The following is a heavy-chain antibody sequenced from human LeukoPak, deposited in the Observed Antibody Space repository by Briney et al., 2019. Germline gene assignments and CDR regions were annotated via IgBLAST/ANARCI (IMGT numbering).Heavy chain of an antibody. CDR3: ARRYSSSWYVGFFDP. Sequence: PSETLSLTCTVSGFSISSGHYWGWVRQPPGAGLEWIGYIYYSGSTNYNPSLESRVAMSVDTSKNQFSLRLSSVTAADTAIYYCARRYSSSWYVGFFDPWGQGTLVTVSS. J-gene: IGHJ5*02. CDR1: GFSISSGHY. V-gene: IGHV4-38-2*02. CDR2: IYYSGST. D-gene: IGHD6-13*01.